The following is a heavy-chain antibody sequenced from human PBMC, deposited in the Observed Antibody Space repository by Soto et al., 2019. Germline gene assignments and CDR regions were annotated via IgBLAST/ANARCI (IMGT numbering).Heavy chain of an antibody. V-gene: IGHV5-51*01. Sequence: LKISCKTSGYSFISYWVAWVRQKPGKGLEWMGTFYPGDSTSTYSPSFQGQVTTSVDKSISTAYLHLSSLKASDTAMYYCARIIGYCRNNDCSWTFDIWGQGTTVTVSS. CDR1: GYSFISYW. D-gene: IGHD2-2*03. CDR3: ARIIGYCRNNDCSWTFDI. J-gene: IGHJ3*02. CDR2: FYPGDSTS.